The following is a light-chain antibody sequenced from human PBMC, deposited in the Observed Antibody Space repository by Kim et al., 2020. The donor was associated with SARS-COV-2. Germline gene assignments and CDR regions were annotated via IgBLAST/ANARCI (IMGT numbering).Light chain of an antibody. V-gene: IGKV3-11*01. J-gene: IGKJ4*01. Sequence: EIVLTQSPATLSLSPGERATLSCRATQSVSSSLAWYQQKPGQAPRLLIYDASNRATGIPDRFSGSGSETDFTLTISSLEPEDFAFYYCQQRSNWPLTFGGGTKVDIK. CDR2: DAS. CDR1: QSVSSS. CDR3: QQRSNWPLT.